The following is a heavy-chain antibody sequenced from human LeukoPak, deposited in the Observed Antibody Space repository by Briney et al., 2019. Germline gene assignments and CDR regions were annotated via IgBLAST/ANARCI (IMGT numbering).Heavy chain of an antibody. D-gene: IGHD6-19*01. CDR2: ISGSAATI. CDR1: GFTFSSYS. V-gene: IGHV3-23*01. Sequence: GGSLRLSCAASGFTFSSYSMNWVRQAPGKGLEWVSSISGSAATISYADSVKGRFTISRDNSKNTLSLQMNSLRAEDTALYYCAKTPGIAVAGKGGFDYWGQGTLVTVSS. J-gene: IGHJ4*02. CDR3: AKTPGIAVAGKGGFDY.